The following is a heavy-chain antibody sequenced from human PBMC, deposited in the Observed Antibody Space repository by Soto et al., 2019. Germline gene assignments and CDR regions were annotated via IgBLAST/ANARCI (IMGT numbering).Heavy chain of an antibody. CDR2: ISQSGRT. CDR3: AREYFRARGGFDT. V-gene: IGHV4-34*01. Sequence: PSETLSLTCAVHGGSFSGYYWSWVRQPPGKGLEWIGEISQSGRTNYNPSLKSRVTISLDTSKNQFSLKLSSLTAADTALYYCAREYFRARGGFDTSGLGTLVTVSS. CDR1: GGSFSGYY. D-gene: IGHD3-9*01. J-gene: IGHJ3*02.